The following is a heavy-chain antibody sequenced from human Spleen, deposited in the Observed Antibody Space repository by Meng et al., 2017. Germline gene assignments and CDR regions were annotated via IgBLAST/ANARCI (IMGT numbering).Heavy chain of an antibody. V-gene: IGHV3-53*01. J-gene: IGHJ4*02. CDR1: GFTVSRYY. CDR3: SGHIDY. CDR2: TYSGART. Sequence: GESLKISCAASGFTVSRYYMSWVRQAPGKGLEWVSVTYSGARTYYKDSVKGRFTISRDNSKSTLYLQMNSLRVEDTAVYYCSGHIDYWGQGTLVTVSS. D-gene: IGHD5-12*01.